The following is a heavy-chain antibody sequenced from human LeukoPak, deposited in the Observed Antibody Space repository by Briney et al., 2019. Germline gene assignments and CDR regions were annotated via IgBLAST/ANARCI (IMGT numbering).Heavy chain of an antibody. CDR2: ISNDGSST. V-gene: IGHV3-74*01. CDR3: VRDSPTGYDTDH. CDR1: GFTFSVYW. D-gene: IGHD3/OR15-3a*01. J-gene: IGHJ4*02. Sequence: PGGSLKLSCAASGFTFSVYWMHWVRQAPGKGLVWVSRISNDGSSTTYADSEKGRFTISRDDAKNTVYLQMNSLRAEDTAVYYCVRDSPTGYDTDHWGQGTLVTVSS.